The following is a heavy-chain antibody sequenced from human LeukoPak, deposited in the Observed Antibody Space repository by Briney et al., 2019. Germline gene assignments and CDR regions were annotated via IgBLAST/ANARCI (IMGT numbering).Heavy chain of an antibody. D-gene: IGHD2-15*01. Sequence: SETLSITCTVSGDSLSDTNNYWGWVRQPPGKGLEWIGSIYYSGTTIYNPSLKSRVTVSVDTSKNQYFLRLTSVTAADTAVYFCARSPFNLYFDFWGQGTLVPVSS. CDR2: IYYSGTT. CDR3: ARSPFNLYFDF. V-gene: IGHV4-39*07. J-gene: IGHJ4*02. CDR1: GDSLSDTNNY.